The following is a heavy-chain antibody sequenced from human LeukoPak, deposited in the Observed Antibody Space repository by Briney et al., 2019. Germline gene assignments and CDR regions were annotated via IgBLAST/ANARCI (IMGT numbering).Heavy chain of an antibody. J-gene: IGHJ6*03. V-gene: IGHV1-3*03. Sequence: ASVKVSCKASGYTFTSHAMHWVRQAPGQRLEWMGWINAGNGNKKYSQAFQGRVTVTRDTSASTAYMELSSLRSEDMAVYYCAIDAEYYDFCSGGYYYYMDVWGKGTTVTVSS. CDR2: INAGNGNK. CDR3: AIDAEYYDFCSGGYYYYMDV. CDR1: GYTFTSHA. D-gene: IGHD3-3*01.